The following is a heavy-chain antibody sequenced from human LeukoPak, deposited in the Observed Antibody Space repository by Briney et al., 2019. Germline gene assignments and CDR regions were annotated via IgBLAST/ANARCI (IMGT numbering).Heavy chain of an antibody. Sequence: ASVKVSCKASGYTFTGYYMHWVRQAPGQGLEWRGWINPNSGGTNYAQKFQGRVTMARDTYISTAYMEPSRLRSDDTAVYYCARDRPRTGYYDSSGYPDYWGQGTLVTVSS. J-gene: IGHJ4*02. CDR3: ARDRPRTGYYDSSGYPDY. CDR2: INPNSGGT. V-gene: IGHV1-2*02. D-gene: IGHD3-22*01. CDR1: GYTFTGYY.